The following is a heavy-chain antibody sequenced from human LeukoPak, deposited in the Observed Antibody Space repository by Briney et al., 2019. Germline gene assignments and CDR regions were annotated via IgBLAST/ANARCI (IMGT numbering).Heavy chain of an antibody. Sequence: PGGSLRLSCEASGFTFRNYAMSWVRQAPGRGLEWVSAICKSGGSTFYADSVRGRFTISRDNSRNTLYLQMNSLRAEDTAVYYCAKDIAAAPRYYYYYMDVWGKGTTVTVSS. CDR2: ICKSGGST. CDR3: AKDIAAAPRYYYYYMDV. D-gene: IGHD6-13*01. CDR1: GFTFRNYA. J-gene: IGHJ6*03. V-gene: IGHV3-23*01.